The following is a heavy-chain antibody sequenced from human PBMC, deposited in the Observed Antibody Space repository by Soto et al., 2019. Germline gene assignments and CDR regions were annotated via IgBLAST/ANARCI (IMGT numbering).Heavy chain of an antibody. CDR3: ARGSPRRLVIIDFVESDY. J-gene: IGHJ4*02. CDR2: IWYDGSNK. D-gene: IGHD3-9*01. Sequence: GGSLRLSCAASGFTFSSYGMHWVRQAPGKGLEWVAVIWYDGSNKYYADSVKGRFTISRDNSKNTLYLQMNSLRAGDTAVYYCARGSPRRLVIIDFVESDYWGQGTLVTVSS. V-gene: IGHV3-33*01. CDR1: GFTFSSYG.